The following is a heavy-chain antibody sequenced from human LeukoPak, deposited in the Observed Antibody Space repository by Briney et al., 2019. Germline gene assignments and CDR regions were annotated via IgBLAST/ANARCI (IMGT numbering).Heavy chain of an antibody. CDR3: AKDQSYFDPSAYQGPIDY. V-gene: IGHV3-30*18. CDR2: ISYDGGSK. CDR1: GFNFNTYA. D-gene: IGHD3-22*01. J-gene: IGHJ4*02. Sequence: GGSLRLSCAASGFNFNTYAIHWVRLAPGKGLEWVAVISYDGGSKYYADSVKGRFTISRDNSKSTLFLQMISLRSEDTAVYYCAKDQSYFDPSAYQGPIDYWGQGTLVTVSS.